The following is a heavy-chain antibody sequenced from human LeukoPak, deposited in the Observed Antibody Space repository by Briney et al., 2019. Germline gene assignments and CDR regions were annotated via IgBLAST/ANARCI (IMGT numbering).Heavy chain of an antibody. V-gene: IGHV3-21*01. CDR3: ARVRPGQWILRDAFDI. CDR2: ISTSSSYI. CDR1: GFTFSSYS. J-gene: IGHJ3*02. Sequence: GGSLRLSCAASGFTFSSYSMNWVRQAPGKGLEWVSFISTSSSYIYYADSVKGRFTISRDNAKNSLYLQVNSLTAEDTAVYYCARVRPGQWILRDAFDIWDQGTMVTVSS. D-gene: IGHD5-18*01.